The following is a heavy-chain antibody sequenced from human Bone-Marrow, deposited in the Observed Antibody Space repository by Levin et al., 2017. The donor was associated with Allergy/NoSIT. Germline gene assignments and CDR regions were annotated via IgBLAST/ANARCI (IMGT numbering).Heavy chain of an antibody. CDR2: ISSSSSTI. CDR3: ARRGIYGSGTSFDY. J-gene: IGHJ4*02. Sequence: SGGSLRLSCAASGFTFSSYSMNWVRQAPGKGLEWVSYISSSSSTIYYADSVKGRFTISRDNAKNSLYLQMNSLRDEDTAVYYCARRGIYGSGTSFDYWGQGTLVTVSS. D-gene: IGHD3-10*01. CDR1: GFTFSSYS. V-gene: IGHV3-48*02.